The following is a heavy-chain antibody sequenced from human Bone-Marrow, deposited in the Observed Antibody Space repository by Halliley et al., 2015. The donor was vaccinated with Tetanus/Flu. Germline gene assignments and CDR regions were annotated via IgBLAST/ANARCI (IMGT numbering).Heavy chain of an antibody. Sequence: TLSLTCTVSGVSISSYYWSWIRQPPGKGLEWIGYIYNSGSTNYNPSPKSRVTISVDTSKNQFSLKLSSVTAADTAVYYCARYSHGYGGVDYWGQGTLVTVSS. V-gene: IGHV4-59*01. CDR2: IYNSGST. CDR1: GVSISSYY. D-gene: IGHD5-18*01. CDR3: ARYSHGYGGVDY. J-gene: IGHJ4*02.